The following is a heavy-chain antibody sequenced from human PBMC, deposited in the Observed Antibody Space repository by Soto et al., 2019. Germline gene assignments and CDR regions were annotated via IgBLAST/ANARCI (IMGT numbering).Heavy chain of an antibody. D-gene: IGHD2-15*01. J-gene: IGHJ5*02. V-gene: IGHV4-38-2*01. Sequence: PSETLSLTCAVSGYSISSGYYWGWIRQPPGKGLEWIGSIYHSGSTYYNPSLKSRVTISVDTSKNQFSLKLSSVTAADTAVYYCAGVNCSGGSCPVSPWGQGNLVTVSS. CDR2: IYHSGST. CDR1: GYSISSGYY. CDR3: AGVNCSGGSCPVSP.